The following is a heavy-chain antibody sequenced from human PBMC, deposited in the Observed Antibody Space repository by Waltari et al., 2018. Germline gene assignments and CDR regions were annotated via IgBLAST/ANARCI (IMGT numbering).Heavy chain of an antibody. J-gene: IGHJ5*02. CDR2: INWDGSST. V-gene: IGHV3-20*04. CDR1: GFPFDHYA. Sequence: EEQLVESGGGVVRPGGSLRLSCAASGFPFDHYAMAWVRPAPGKGLEWVCGINWDGSSTGYADAVKGRFTISRDNAKNSLHLHVNSLTAEDTAFYYCARVNSNYVNWFDPWGQGTLVIVSS. D-gene: IGHD4-4*01. CDR3: ARVNSNYVNWFDP.